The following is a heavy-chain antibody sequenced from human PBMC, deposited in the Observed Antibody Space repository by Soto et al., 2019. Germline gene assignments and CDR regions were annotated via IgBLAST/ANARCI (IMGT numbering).Heavy chain of an antibody. CDR1: GFTVSSNY. D-gene: IGHD6-19*01. CDR3: ARETHSSGWYAHFDY. Sequence: PGGSLRLSCAASGFTVSSNYMSWVRQAPGKGLEWVSVIYSGGSTYYADSVKGRFTISRDNSKNTLYLQMNSLRAEDTAVYYCARETHSSGWYAHFDYWRQGTLVTVSS. J-gene: IGHJ4*02. CDR2: IYSGGST. V-gene: IGHV3-53*01.